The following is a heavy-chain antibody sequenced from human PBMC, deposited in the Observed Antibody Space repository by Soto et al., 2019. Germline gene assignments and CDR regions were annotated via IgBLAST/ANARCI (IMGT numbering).Heavy chain of an antibody. CDR3: ARGYYYYDSSGYYSSQFDY. V-gene: IGHV1-24*01. CDR2: FDPEDGET. D-gene: IGHD3-22*01. CDR1: GYTLTELS. J-gene: IGHJ4*02. Sequence: SSVKVSCKVSGYTLTELSMHWVRQAPGKGLEWMGGFDPEDGETIYAQKFQGRVTMTEDTSTDTAYMELSSLRSEDTAVYYCARGYYYYDSSGYYSSQFDYWGQGTLVTVSS.